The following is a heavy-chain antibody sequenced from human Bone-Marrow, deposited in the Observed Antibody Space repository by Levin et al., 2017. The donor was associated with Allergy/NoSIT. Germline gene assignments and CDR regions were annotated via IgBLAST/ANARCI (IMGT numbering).Heavy chain of an antibody. CDR2: ITHSGAA. J-gene: IGHJ4*01. CDR1: GVSFTGYY. V-gene: IGHV4-34*01. CDR3: AGGLGFASGWYFDF. Sequence: SETLSLNCAVSGVSFTGYYWNWLRQSPGRGLEWIAEITHSGAAKYNPSLKSRVTLSVDTSKSEFSLHLTSVTAADAALYFCAGGLGFASGWYFDFWGHGTLVTVSP. D-gene: IGHD6-19*01.